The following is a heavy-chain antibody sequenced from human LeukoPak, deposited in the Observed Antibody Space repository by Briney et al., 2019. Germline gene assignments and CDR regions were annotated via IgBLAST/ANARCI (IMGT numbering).Heavy chain of an antibody. D-gene: IGHD4-17*01. CDR1: GFTFSDYT. V-gene: IGHV3-21*01. Sequence: GGSLRLSCAASGFTFSDYTMNWVRQAPGKGLEWVSSISSGGTYKYYADSVKGRFTISRDNAKNSLYLQMNSLRAEDTAVYYCARDSYGVPDYWGQGTLVTVSS. CDR3: ARDSYGVPDY. J-gene: IGHJ4*02. CDR2: ISSGGTYK.